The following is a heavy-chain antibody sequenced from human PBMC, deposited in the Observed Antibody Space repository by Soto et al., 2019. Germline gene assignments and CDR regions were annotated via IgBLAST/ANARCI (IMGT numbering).Heavy chain of an antibody. Sequence: GASVKVSCKASGYTFTGYYMHWVRQAPGQGPEWMGWINPNSGGTNYAQKFQGWVTMTRDTSISTAYMELSRLRSDDTAVYYCARDSSGWYAGLDFDYWGQGTLVTVSS. J-gene: IGHJ4*02. V-gene: IGHV1-2*04. D-gene: IGHD6-19*01. CDR1: GYTFTGYY. CDR2: INPNSGGT. CDR3: ARDSSGWYAGLDFDY.